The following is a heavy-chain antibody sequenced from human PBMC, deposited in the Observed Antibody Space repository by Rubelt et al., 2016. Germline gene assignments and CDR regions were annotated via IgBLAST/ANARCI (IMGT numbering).Heavy chain of an antibody. CDR3: VKDRWVDY. CDR2: ISNNGNSI. J-gene: IGHJ4*02. CDR1: GFTFSSYG. V-gene: IGHV3-64D*09. D-gene: IGHD4-23*01. Sequence: GGGLVQPGGSLRLSCSASGFTFSSYGMHWVRQAPGKGLEYVSAISNNGNSIYYADSVRGRFTISRDNSKNTLYLQMSSLRADDTAVYYCVKDRWVDYWGQGILVTVSS.